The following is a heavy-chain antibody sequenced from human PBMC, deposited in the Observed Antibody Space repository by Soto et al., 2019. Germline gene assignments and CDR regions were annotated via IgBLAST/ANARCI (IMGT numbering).Heavy chain of an antibody. V-gene: IGHV4-31*03. CDR2: LFYSGIT. D-gene: IGHD3-16*01. J-gene: IGHJ4*02. CDR3: ARARSVSPPLYYFDD. CDR1: GDSINSALYS. Sequence: SETLSLTCSVAGDSINSALYSWNWIRQPPGKGLEWIGSLFYSGITSYSPSLRSRLTLSVDKSKNQFSLTLRSVTAADTALYFCARARSVSPPLYYFDDWGLGXLVTVYS.